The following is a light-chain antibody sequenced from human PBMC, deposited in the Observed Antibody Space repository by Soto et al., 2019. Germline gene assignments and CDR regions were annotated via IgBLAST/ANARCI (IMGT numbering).Light chain of an antibody. Sequence: DIQMTQSPSTLSASVGDRVTITCRASQSISSWLAWYQQKPGRAPKLLIYKASTLESGVPSRFSGSGSGTEFTLTIGSLQPDDLATYYYQQYNSYSPTFGRGTKV. CDR2: KAS. CDR1: QSISSW. V-gene: IGKV1-5*03. J-gene: IGKJ1*01. CDR3: QQYNSYSPT.